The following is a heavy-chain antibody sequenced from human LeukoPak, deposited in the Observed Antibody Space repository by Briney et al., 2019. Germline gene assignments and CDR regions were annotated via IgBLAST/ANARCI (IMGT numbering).Heavy chain of an antibody. CDR1: GFTFNSYG. CDR3: ARLYDSSAYGAFDI. D-gene: IGHD3-22*01. J-gene: IGHJ3*02. Sequence: GGSLRLSCAASGFTFNSYGMHWVRQAPGKGREWLAVIWYDGSNKYYADSVRGRFSMSRDNSKNTLYLQMDSLRAEDTAVYYCARLYDSSAYGAFDIWGQGTMVTVSS. V-gene: IGHV3-33*01. CDR2: IWYDGSNK.